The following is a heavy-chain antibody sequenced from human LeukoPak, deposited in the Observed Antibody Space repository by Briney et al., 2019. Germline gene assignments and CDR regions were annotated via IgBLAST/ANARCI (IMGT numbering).Heavy chain of an antibody. Sequence: ASVKVSCKASGYTFTSYGISWVRQAPGQGLEWMGWISAYNGNTNYAQKLQGRVTMTTDTSTSTAYMELRSLRSDDTAVYYCARVGDSSSWTSLPYYMDVWGKGTTVTVSS. CDR1: GYTFTSYG. V-gene: IGHV1-18*01. CDR2: ISAYNGNT. J-gene: IGHJ6*03. D-gene: IGHD6-13*01. CDR3: ARVGDSSSWTSLPYYMDV.